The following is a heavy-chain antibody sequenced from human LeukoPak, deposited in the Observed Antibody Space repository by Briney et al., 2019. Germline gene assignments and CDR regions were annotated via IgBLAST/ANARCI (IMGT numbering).Heavy chain of an antibody. CDR2: ISGSGGST. D-gene: IGHD2-21*02. CDR1: GFTFSSYA. J-gene: IGHJ4*02. Sequence: HPGGSLRLSCAASGFTFSSYAMSWVRQAPGKGLEWVSAISGSGGSTYYADSVKGRFTISRDNSKNTLYLQMNSLRAEDTAVYYCAKAREGVVVTASFDYWGQGTLVTVSS. CDR3: AKAREGVVVTASFDY. V-gene: IGHV3-23*01.